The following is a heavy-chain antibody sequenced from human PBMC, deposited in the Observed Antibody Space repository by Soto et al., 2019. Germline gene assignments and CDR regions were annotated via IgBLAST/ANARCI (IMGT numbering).Heavy chain of an antibody. J-gene: IGHJ6*02. D-gene: IGHD2-8*01. CDR1: GFTFSSYA. CDR2: ISYDGSNK. CDR3: ARDYNGVDYYYGMDV. V-gene: IGHV3-30-3*01. Sequence: PGGSLRLSCAASGFTFSSYAMHWVRQAPGKGLEWVAVISYDGSNKYYADSVKGRFTISRDNSKNTLYLQMNSLRAEDTAVYYCARDYNGVDYYYGMDVWGQGTTVTVSS.